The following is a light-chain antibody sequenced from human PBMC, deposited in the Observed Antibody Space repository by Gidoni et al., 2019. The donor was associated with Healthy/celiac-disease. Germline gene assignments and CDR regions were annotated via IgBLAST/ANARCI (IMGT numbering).Light chain of an antibody. Sequence: QSVLTQPPSASGTPGQRVTISCSGSSSNIGSNTVNCYQQLPGTAPKLLIYSNNPRPSGVPDRFSGSKSGTSASLAISGLQSEDEADYYCAAWDDSLNGVVFGGGTKLTV. CDR1: SSNIGSNT. V-gene: IGLV1-44*01. J-gene: IGLJ2*01. CDR3: AAWDDSLNGVV. CDR2: SNN.